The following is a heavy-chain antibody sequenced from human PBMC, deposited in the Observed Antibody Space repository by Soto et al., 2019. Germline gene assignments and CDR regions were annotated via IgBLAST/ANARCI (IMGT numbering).Heavy chain of an antibody. J-gene: IGHJ3*02. D-gene: IGHD5-12*01. V-gene: IGHV3-30*18. CDR1: GFTFSSYG. CDR2: ISYDGSNK. CDR3: AKDNGSGCDWLRVGDASDI. Sequence: QVQLVESGGGVVQPGRSLRLSCAASGFTFSSYGMHWVRQAPGKGLEWVAVISYDGSNKYYADSGKGRLTISRDNSKNTLYLQMSSLRGEDTGVYYCAKDNGSGCDWLRVGDASDIWGQGTMVTVSS.